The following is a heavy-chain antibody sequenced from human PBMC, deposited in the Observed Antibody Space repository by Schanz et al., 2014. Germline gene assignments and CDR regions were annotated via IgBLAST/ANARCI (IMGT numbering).Heavy chain of an antibody. CDR1: GFTFSSYG. J-gene: IGHJ4*02. D-gene: IGHD2-2*01. Sequence: QAQLMESGGGVVQPGTSLILSCAASGFTFSSYGMHWVRQAPGKGLEWVAAMSYDGSIKYYGDSVKGRFTISRDNSKNTLYLHMNTLRSEDTAVYYCAKDSTHIDIVLVPTAIDYWGQGTLVIVSS. CDR3: AKDSTHIDIVLVPTAIDY. V-gene: IGHV3-30*18. CDR2: MSYDGSIK.